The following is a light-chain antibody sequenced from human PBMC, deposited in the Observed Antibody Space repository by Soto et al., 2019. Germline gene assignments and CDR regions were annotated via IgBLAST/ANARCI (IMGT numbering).Light chain of an antibody. CDR1: SSDVGGYNY. CDR3: SSYRSRSTLWV. V-gene: IGLV2-14*01. J-gene: IGLJ3*02. CDR2: EVN. Sequence: QSALTQPASVSGSPGQSITISCTGTSSDVGGYNYVSWYQHHPGKAPKLMIYEVNSRPSGVSNRFSGSKSGNTASLTISGLQAEDEADYYCSSYRSRSTLWVFGGGTKVTVL.